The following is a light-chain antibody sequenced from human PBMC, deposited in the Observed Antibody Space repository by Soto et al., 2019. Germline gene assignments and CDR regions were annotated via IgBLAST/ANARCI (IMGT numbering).Light chain of an antibody. CDR3: QQYENSPPSYT. V-gene: IGKV3-20*01. CDR2: GAS. J-gene: IGKJ2*01. Sequence: ELVLTQSPGTLSLSPGERATLSCRASQSLTSSYLAWYQQKPGQAPRLLIYGASSRATGIPDRFSGTVSGTDFTLTISRLEPEDFAVYYCQQYENSPPSYTFGQGTKLEIK. CDR1: QSLTSSY.